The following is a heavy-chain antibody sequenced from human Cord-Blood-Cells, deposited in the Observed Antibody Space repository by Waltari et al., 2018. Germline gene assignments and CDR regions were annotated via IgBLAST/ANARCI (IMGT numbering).Heavy chain of an antibody. CDR2: IIPIFGTA. J-gene: IGHJ4*02. CDR3: ARGPANWGSRKPYYFDY. D-gene: IGHD7-27*01. V-gene: IGHV1-69*01. Sequence: QVQLVQSGAEVKKPGSSVKVSCKASGGTFSSYAISWVRQAPGQGLEWMGGIIPIFGTANYAQKFQGRGTITADESTSTAYMELSSLRSEDTAVYYCARGPANWGSRKPYYFDYWGQGTLVTVSS. CDR1: GGTFSSYA.